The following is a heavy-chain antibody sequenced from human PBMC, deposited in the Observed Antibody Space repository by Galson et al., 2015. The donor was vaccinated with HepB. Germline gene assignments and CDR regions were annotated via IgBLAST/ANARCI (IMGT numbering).Heavy chain of an antibody. CDR1: GFTFSSYS. V-gene: IGHV3-21*01. J-gene: IGHJ6*02. Sequence: SLRLSCAASGFTFSSYSMNWVRQAPGKGLEWVSSISSSSSYIYYADSVKGRFTISRDNAKNSLYLQMNSLRAEDTAVYYCARVGTAAAYYYYGMDVWGQGTTVTVSS. D-gene: IGHD2-2*01. CDR2: ISSSSSYI. CDR3: ARVGTAAAYYYYGMDV.